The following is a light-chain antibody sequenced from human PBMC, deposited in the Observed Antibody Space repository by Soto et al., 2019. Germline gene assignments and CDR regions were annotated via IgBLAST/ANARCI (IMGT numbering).Light chain of an antibody. V-gene: IGKV3-15*01. CDR3: QQSDNWPPT. Sequence: EIVMTQSPGTLSLSPGERATLSCRASQSVNTKLVWYQHKPGQPPRLLISGASARATGIPARFSGSGSGTEFTLTIASLQSEDFAVYYCQQSDNWPPTFGQGTKVDIK. J-gene: IGKJ1*01. CDR1: QSVNTK. CDR2: GAS.